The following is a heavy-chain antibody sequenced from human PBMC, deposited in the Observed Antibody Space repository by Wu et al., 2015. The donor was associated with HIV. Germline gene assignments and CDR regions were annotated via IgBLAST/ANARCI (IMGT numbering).Heavy chain of an antibody. D-gene: IGHD2-21*02. V-gene: IGHV1-18*01. CDR3: TRDVVVTPIRMDV. J-gene: IGHJ6*02. CDR1: YILSSYP. Sequence: LEQSGPEAKRPGASVKVSCKASYILSSYPIGWVRQAPGQRLEWMGWMNPKNGHIQPAQRFQDRISMSADNSAHTAYMELNSLTSDDTAVYYCTRDVVVTPIRMDVWGQGTTVTVSS. CDR2: MNPKNGHI.